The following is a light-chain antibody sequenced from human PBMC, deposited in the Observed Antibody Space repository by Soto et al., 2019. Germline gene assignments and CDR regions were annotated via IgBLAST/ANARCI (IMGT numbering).Light chain of an antibody. CDR2: EVN. V-gene: IGLV2-14*01. J-gene: IGLJ2*01. Sequence: QSALTQPPSASGSPGQSVTISCTGTSNDVGGYKYVSWYQQHPGKAPKLLIYEVNNRPSGVSNRFSGSKSGNTASLTISGLQAEDEADYYCNSYTTSSTVVFGGGTQLTVL. CDR3: NSYTTSSTVV. CDR1: SNDVGGYKY.